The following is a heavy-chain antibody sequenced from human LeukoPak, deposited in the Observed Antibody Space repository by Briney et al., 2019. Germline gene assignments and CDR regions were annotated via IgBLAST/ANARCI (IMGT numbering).Heavy chain of an antibody. V-gene: IGHV4-61*02. Sequence: SETLSLTCTVSGGSISSGGYYWSWIRQPAGKGLEWIGRIYTGGSTNYNPSLKSRVTMSVDTSKNQFSLKLSSVTAADTAVYYCARDRVTMVRGLIYYFDYWGQGSLVTISS. D-gene: IGHD3-10*01. CDR3: ARDRVTMVRGLIYYFDY. CDR2: IYTGGST. CDR1: GGSISSGGYY. J-gene: IGHJ4*02.